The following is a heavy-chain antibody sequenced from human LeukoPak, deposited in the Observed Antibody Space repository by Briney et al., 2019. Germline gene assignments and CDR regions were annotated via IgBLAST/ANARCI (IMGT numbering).Heavy chain of an antibody. J-gene: IGHJ5*02. D-gene: IGHD6-19*01. CDR3: GRDSSGWYQDYFDP. CDR2: ISTYNGVT. CDR1: GYIFTDYG. V-gene: IGHV1-18*01. Sequence: ASVKISCKASGYIFTDYGITWVRRAPGQGLEWMGWISTYNGVTNYAQKFQGRVTMTTDTSTSTAYMELQSLGSDDTALYYCGRDSSGWYQDYFDPWSQGTLVIVSS.